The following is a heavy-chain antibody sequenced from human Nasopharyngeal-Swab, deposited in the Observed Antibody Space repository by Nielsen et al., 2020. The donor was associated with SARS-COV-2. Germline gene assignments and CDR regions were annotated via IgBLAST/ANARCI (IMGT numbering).Heavy chain of an antibody. CDR1: GYTFTSSA. Sequence: ASAKVSCKASGYTFTSSAINWVRQATGQRLEWMGWMNPNSGNAGYAQKFQGRVTMTRDTSISTAYMELSSLTSEDTAVYYCARSSPAFGYWGQGTLVTVSS. D-gene: IGHD2-2*01. CDR2: MNPNSGNA. J-gene: IGHJ4*02. V-gene: IGHV1-8*01. CDR3: ARSSPAFGY.